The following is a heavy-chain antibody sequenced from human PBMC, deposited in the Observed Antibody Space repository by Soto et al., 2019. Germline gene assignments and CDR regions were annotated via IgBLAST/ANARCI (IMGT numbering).Heavy chain of an antibody. CDR1: GYSFTTYG. CDR3: ARTEGRSTRGDY. V-gene: IGHV1-18*01. Sequence: QVQLVQSGAEVKKPGASVRVSCKASGYSFTTYGVTWVRQAPGQGLEWMGWISTYNGDTRVAQQHQGRVTLTTDTSTNAAHMELGRRRSDDTAIYYCARTEGRSTRGDYWGQGTLVTVSS. CDR2: ISTYNGDT. J-gene: IGHJ4*02. D-gene: IGHD2-8*01.